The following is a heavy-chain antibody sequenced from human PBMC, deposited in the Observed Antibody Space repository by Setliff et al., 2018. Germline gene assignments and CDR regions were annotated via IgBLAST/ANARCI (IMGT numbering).Heavy chain of an antibody. CDR3: ASSSGGNYEAYFDY. Sequence: GSLRLSCAAAGFTFSSHWMHWVRQAPGKGLEWVAVISYDGTITHYVDSVKGRFSISRDNSQNTLNLQMNILSPEDTALYYCASSSGGNYEAYFDYWGQGALVTVSS. D-gene: IGHD2-15*01. V-gene: IGHV3-30*03. J-gene: IGHJ4*02. CDR2: ISYDGTIT. CDR1: GFTFSSHW.